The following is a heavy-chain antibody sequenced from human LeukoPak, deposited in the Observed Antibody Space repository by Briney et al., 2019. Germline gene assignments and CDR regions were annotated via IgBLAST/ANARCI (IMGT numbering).Heavy chain of an antibody. V-gene: IGHV1-46*01. D-gene: IGHD5-24*01. CDR2: ISTSGGST. J-gene: IGHJ5*02. CDR3: ARDKSVRDEAWWFNP. CDR1: GYTFTSNY. Sequence: ASVKDSCKAFGYTFTSNYMHWVRQAPGQGPEWMGVISTSGGSTTYAQKFQGRVTLTRDMSTSTDYLELSSLRSEATPVYYCARDKSVRDEAWWFNPWVEGTLVTDSS.